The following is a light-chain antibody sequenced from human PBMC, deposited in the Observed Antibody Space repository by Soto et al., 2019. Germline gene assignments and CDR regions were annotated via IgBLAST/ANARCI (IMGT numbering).Light chain of an antibody. J-gene: IGKJ2*01. V-gene: IGKV3-11*02. CDR2: DAS. CDR1: QSVSSN. CDR3: QQRSNWPYT. Sequence: EIVLTQSPATLSLSPGERATLSCRASQSVSSNLAWYQQKPGQAPRLLIYDASNRATGIPARFSGSESGRDFTLTISRLEPEDFAVYYCQQRSNWPYTFGQGTKLEIK.